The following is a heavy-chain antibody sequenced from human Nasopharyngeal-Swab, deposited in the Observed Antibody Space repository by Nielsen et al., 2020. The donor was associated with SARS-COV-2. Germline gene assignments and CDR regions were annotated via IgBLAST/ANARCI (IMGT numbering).Heavy chain of an antibody. J-gene: IGHJ2*01. D-gene: IGHD4-17*01. CDR2: INHSGST. CDR1: GASFSSFS. CDR3: ARASTVTTFFDL. Sequence: SEPLSPTFTVPGASFSSFSWSWSRQPPGKGLEWFGEINHSGSTNYNPTLRSRVTISVDTSKNQFSLRMNSVTAADTAVYYCARASTVTTFFDLWGRGTLVTVSS. V-gene: IGHV4-34*01.